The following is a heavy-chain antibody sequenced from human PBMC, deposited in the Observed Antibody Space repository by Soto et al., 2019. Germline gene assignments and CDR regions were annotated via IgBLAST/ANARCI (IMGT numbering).Heavy chain of an antibody. J-gene: IGHJ6*02. CDR1: GGSISSGDYY. CDR3: ARDWGDQYSYGFRPYYYYGMDV. V-gene: IGHV4-30-4*01. CDR2: IYYSGST. Sequence: QVQLQESGPGLVKPSQTLSLTCTVSGGSISSGDYYWSWIRQPPGKGLEWIGYIYYSGSTYYNPSLKSRVTISVDTSKNQFSLKLSSVTAADTAVYYCARDWGDQYSYGFRPYYYYGMDVWGQGTTVTVSS. D-gene: IGHD5-18*01.